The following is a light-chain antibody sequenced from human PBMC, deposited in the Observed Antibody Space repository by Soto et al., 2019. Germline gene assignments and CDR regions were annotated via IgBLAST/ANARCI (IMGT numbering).Light chain of an antibody. CDR3: SSYTSSSPRV. Sequence: QSVLTQPASVSGSPGQSITISCTGTSSDVGGYNYVSWYQQHPGKAPKLMIYEVSNRPSGVSNRFSGSKSGNTASLTISGLQAEDEADYYFSSYTSSSPRVFGTGTKLTVL. CDR2: EVS. V-gene: IGLV2-14*01. CDR1: SSDVGGYNY. J-gene: IGLJ1*01.